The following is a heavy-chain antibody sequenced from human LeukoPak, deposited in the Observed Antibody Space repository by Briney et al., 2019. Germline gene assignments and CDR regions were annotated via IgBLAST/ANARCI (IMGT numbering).Heavy chain of an antibody. CDR2: INPNSGGT. Sequence: GASVKVSCKASGYTFTGYYMHRVRQAPGQGLEWMGWINPNSGGTNYAQKFQGRVTMTRDTSISTAYMELSRLRSDDTAVYYCARVGVPAATQGDFDYWGQGTLVTVSS. D-gene: IGHD2-2*01. V-gene: IGHV1-2*02. J-gene: IGHJ4*02. CDR1: GYTFTGYY. CDR3: ARVGVPAATQGDFDY.